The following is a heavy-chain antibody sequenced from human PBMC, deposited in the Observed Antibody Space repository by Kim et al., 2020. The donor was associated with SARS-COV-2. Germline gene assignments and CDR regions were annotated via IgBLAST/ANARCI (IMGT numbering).Heavy chain of an antibody. CDR1: GYTFTSYY. Sequence: ASVKVSCKASGYTFTSYYMHWVRQAPGQGLEWMGIINPSGGSTSYAQKFQGRVTMTRDTSTSTVYMELSSLRSEDTAVYYCARDSGLSRGRTVVTPYWYFDLWGRGTLVTVSS. J-gene: IGHJ2*01. V-gene: IGHV1-46*01. CDR2: INPSGGST. D-gene: IGHD2-21*02. CDR3: ARDSGLSRGRTVVTPYWYFDL.